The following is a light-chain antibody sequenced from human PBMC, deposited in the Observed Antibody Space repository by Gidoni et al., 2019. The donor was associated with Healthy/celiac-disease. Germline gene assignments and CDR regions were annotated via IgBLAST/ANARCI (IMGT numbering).Light chain of an antibody. J-gene: IGLJ2*01. CDR1: SSAVGGYNY. V-gene: IGLV2-14*01. CDR2: DVS. Sequence: QSALTQPASVSGSPGQSITIYCTGTSSAVGGYNYVSWYQQHPGKTPKLMIYDVSNRPSGVSNRFSGSKSGNTASLTISGLQAEDEADYYCSSYTSSSTVVFGGGTKLTVL. CDR3: SSYTSSSTVV.